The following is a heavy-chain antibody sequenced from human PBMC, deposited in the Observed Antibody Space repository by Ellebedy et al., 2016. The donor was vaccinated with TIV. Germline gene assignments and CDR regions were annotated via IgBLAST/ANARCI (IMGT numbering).Heavy chain of an antibody. Sequence: PGGSLRLSCAASGFTFSSYWMSWVRQAPGKGLEWVANIKQDGSEKYYVDSVKGRFTISRDNAKNSLYLQMNSLRAEDTAVYYCASLDYYYGSGSSAAPDDAFDIWGQGTMVTVSS. D-gene: IGHD3-10*01. J-gene: IGHJ3*02. V-gene: IGHV3-7*01. CDR3: ASLDYYYGSGSSAAPDDAFDI. CDR1: GFTFSSYW. CDR2: IKQDGSEK.